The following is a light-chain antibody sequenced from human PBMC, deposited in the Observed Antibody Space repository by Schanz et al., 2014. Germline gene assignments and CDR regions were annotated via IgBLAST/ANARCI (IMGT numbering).Light chain of an antibody. CDR1: QSVSSY. J-gene: IGKJ1*01. CDR3: QQYNNWPPWT. V-gene: IGKV3-11*01. Sequence: EIVLTQSPATLSLSPGERATLSCRASQSVSSYLAWYQQKPGQAPRLLIYGASSRATGIPDRFSGSGSGTDFTLTISRLEPEDFAIYYCQQYNNWPPWTFGQGTQVEIK. CDR2: GAS.